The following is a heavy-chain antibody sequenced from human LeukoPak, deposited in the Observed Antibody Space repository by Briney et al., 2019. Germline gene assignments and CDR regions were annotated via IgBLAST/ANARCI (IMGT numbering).Heavy chain of an antibody. Sequence: SQTLSLTCTVSGGSISSGDYYWSWIRQPPGKGLEWIGYIYYSGSTYYNPSLKSRVTISVDTSKNQFSLKLSSVTAADTAVYYCARAFLSGSYSRSCFDPWGQGTLVTVSS. V-gene: IGHV4-30-4*01. CDR2: IYYSGST. CDR3: ARAFLSGSYSRSCFDP. CDR1: GGSISSGDYY. J-gene: IGHJ5*02. D-gene: IGHD1-26*01.